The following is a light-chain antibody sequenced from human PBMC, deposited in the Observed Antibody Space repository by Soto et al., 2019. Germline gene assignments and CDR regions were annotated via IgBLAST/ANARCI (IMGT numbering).Light chain of an antibody. CDR1: QGIRSY. V-gene: IGKV1-9*01. Sequence: DIQVTQSPFFLSASVGDRVTITCRASQGIRSYLAWYQQKPGKAPKLLISLTSSLQSEVPSRFSGRGSGTEFTLTISGLQAEDFAIYYGQQYHNWPTLTFGGGTKVDIK. J-gene: IGKJ4*01. CDR2: LTS. CDR3: QQYHNWPTLT.